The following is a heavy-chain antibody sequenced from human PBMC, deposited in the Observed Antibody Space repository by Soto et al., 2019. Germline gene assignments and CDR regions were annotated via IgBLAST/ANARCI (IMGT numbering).Heavy chain of an antibody. J-gene: IGHJ4*02. V-gene: IGHV3-23*01. CDR1: GFTFSSYA. Sequence: EVQLLESGGGLVQPGGSLRLSCAASGFTFSSYAMSWVRQAPGKGLEWVSAISGSGGSTYYADSVKGRFTISRDNSKNTRYLQMNSLRAEDTAVYYCANLPGLVVAATRGYYFDYWGQGTLVTVSS. CDR3: ANLPGLVVAATRGYYFDY. D-gene: IGHD2-15*01. CDR2: ISGSGGST.